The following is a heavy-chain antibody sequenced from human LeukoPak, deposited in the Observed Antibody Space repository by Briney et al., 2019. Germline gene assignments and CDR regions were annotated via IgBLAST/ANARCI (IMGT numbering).Heavy chain of an antibody. D-gene: IGHD4-17*01. Sequence: GASVKVSCKASGYTFTSYGISWVRQAPGQGLEWMGWISAYNGNTNYAQKLQGRVTMTTDTSTSTAYMELRSLRSDDTAVYYCARGKALDYGDYEIDYWGQGTLVTVSS. V-gene: IGHV1-18*01. CDR3: ARGKALDYGDYEIDY. CDR2: ISAYNGNT. J-gene: IGHJ4*02. CDR1: GYTFTSYG.